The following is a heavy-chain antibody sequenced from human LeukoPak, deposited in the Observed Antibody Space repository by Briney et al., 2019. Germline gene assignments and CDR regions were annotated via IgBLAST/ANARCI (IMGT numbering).Heavy chain of an antibody. J-gene: IGHJ6*02. Sequence: QPGGSLRLSCAASGFIFSDHYMDWVRQPPGRGLEWVGRTRNKAKNYTTQYAASVRGRFTISTDESKNSLYLQMNGLKTEDTAVYYCSRGSASHPYYYGMDVWGQGTTVTVSS. CDR1: GFIFSDHY. CDR3: SRGSASHPYYYGMDV. V-gene: IGHV3-72*01. D-gene: IGHD6-19*01. CDR2: TRNKAKNYTT.